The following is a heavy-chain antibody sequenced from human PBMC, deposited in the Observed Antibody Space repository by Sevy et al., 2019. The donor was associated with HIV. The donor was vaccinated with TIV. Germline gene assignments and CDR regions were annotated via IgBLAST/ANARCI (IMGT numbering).Heavy chain of an antibody. V-gene: IGHV3-7*01. J-gene: IGHJ3*02. Sequence: GGSLRLSCAASGFTFSSYWMSWVRQAPGKGLEWVPNIKQDGSEKYYVDSVKGRFTISRDNAKNSLYLQMNSLRAEDTAVYYCAREQGGGAFDIWGQGTMVTVSS. CDR2: IKQDGSEK. D-gene: IGHD1-26*01. CDR1: GFTFSSYW. CDR3: AREQGGGAFDI.